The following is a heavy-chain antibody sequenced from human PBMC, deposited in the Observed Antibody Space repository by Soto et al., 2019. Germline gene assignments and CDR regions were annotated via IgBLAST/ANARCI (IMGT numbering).Heavy chain of an antibody. D-gene: IGHD6-19*01. Sequence: NPSETLSLTCTVSGGSVSSGSYYWSWIRQPPGKGLEWIGDIYYSGSTNYNPSLKSRVTISVDTSKNQFSLKLSSVTAADTAVYYCATRCIAVPGNRLAPWGQGSLVTVSS. J-gene: IGHJ5*02. CDR1: GGSVSSGSYY. V-gene: IGHV4-61*01. CDR3: ATRCIAVPGNRLAP. CDR2: IYYSGST.